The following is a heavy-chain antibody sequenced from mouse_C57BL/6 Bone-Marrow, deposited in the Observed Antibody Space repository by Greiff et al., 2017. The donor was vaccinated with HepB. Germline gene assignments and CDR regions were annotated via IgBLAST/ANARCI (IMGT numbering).Heavy chain of an antibody. Sequence: QVQLQQSGPELVKPGASVKISCKASGYAFSSSWMNWVKQRPGKGLEWIGRIYPGDGDTNYNGKFKGKATLTADKSSSTASMQLSSLTSEDSAVYFCARSQLGPSSYWYFDVWGTGTTVTVSS. CDR1: GYAFSSSW. D-gene: IGHD4-1*02. J-gene: IGHJ1*03. V-gene: IGHV1-82*01. CDR2: IYPGDGDT. CDR3: ARSQLGPSSYWYFDV.